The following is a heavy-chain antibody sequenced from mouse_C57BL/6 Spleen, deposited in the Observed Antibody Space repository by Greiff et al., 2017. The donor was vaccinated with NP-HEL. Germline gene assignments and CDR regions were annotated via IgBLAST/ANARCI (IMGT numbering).Heavy chain of an antibody. CDR1: GYTFTSYW. CDR3: ARGGDYGPYFDV. D-gene: IGHD2-4*01. Sequence: VQLQQPGAELVRPGSSVKLSCKASGYTFTSYWMHWVKQRPIQGLEWIGNIDPSDSETHYNQKFKDKATLTVDKSSSTAYMQLSSLTSEDSAVYYCARGGDYGPYFDVWGTGTTVTVSS. V-gene: IGHV1-52*01. CDR2: IDPSDSET. J-gene: IGHJ1*03.